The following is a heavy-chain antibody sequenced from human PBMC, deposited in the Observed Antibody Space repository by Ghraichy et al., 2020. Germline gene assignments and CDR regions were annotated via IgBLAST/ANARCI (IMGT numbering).Heavy chain of an antibody. CDR2: ITWNSGSI. Sequence: GGSLRLSFAVSGLNFDDYAMYWVRQAPGKGLEWVSGITWNSGSIGYADSVKGRFTISRDNAKNSLYLQMNSLRAEDTALYYCAKGGGSSSSSNFDYWGQGTLVTVSS. D-gene: IGHD6-6*01. CDR1: GLNFDDYA. J-gene: IGHJ4*02. V-gene: IGHV3-9*01. CDR3: AKGGGSSSSSNFDY.